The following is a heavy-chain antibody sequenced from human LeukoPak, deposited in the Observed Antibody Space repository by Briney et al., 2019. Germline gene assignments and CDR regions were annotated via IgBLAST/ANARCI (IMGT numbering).Heavy chain of an antibody. V-gene: IGHV1-2*06. Sequence: ASVKVSCKASGYTFTGYYMHWVRQAPGQGLEWMGRINPNSGGTNYAQKFQGRVTMTRDTSISTAYMELSRLRSDDTAVYYCARDDRTIAAAGTPDYWGQGTLVTVSS. J-gene: IGHJ4*02. D-gene: IGHD6-13*01. CDR1: GYTFTGYY. CDR3: ARDDRTIAAAGTPDY. CDR2: INPNSGGT.